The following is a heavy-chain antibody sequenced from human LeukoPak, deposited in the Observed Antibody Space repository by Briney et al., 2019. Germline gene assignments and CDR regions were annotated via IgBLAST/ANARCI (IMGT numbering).Heavy chain of an antibody. CDR2: ICGSGGNT. CDR1: GFTFCRYF. Sequence: GSLRLSCAASGFTFCRYFLTLVRLGPRKGAEWVSGICGSGGNTVYADSVKGRFTISRDNSKNTLYLQMNSLRAEDTAVYYCAKPSVSGTGRSWFDAWGQGTLVTVSS. J-gene: IGHJ5*02. V-gene: IGHV3-23*01. CDR3: AKPSVSGTGRSWFDA. D-gene: IGHD6-19*01.